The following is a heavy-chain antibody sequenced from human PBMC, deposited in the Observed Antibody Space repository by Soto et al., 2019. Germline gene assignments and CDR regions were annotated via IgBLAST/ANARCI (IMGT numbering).Heavy chain of an antibody. CDR2: IYYSGST. CDR1: GGSISSYY. D-gene: IGHD6-13*01. Sequence: SETLSLTCTVSGGSISSYYWSWIRQPPGKGLEWIGYIYYSGSTNYNPSLKSRVTISVDTSKNQVSLKLSFVTATDTAVYYCGAAAGPNVPFDYWGQGSLVTVSS. V-gene: IGHV4-59*01. CDR3: GAAAGPNVPFDY. J-gene: IGHJ4*02.